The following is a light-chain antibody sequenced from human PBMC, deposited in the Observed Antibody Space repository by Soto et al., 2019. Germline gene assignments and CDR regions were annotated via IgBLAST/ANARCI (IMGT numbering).Light chain of an antibody. Sequence: EVMMTQFPDTASVPAGETVTLSCGASQSVRTNLAWYQQRPGQAPRLLIHYASTRAGDIPARFSGSGSGTNFTLAISSLQSEALAVYDCQRYSYWAETFGQGTKVEIK. CDR3: QRYSYWAET. CDR2: YAS. J-gene: IGKJ1*01. CDR1: QSVRTN. V-gene: IGKV3D-15*01.